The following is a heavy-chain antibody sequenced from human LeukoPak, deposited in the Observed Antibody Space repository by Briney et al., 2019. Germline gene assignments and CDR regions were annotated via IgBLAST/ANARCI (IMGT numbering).Heavy chain of an antibody. Sequence: SETLSLTCTVSGGSISSSSYYWGWIRQPPGKGLEWIGSIYYSGSTYYNPSLKSRVTISVDTSKNQFSLKLSSVTAADTAVYYCARGILTGDSYYFDYWGQGTLVTVSS. CDR2: IYYSGST. V-gene: IGHV4-39*01. J-gene: IGHJ4*02. D-gene: IGHD7-27*01. CDR3: ARGILTGDSYYFDY. CDR1: GGSISSSSYY.